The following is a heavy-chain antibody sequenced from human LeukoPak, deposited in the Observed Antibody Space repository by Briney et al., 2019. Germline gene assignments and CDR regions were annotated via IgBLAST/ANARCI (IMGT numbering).Heavy chain of an antibody. CDR1: GGSISSSSYY. CDR2: IYYSGST. Sequence: SETLSLTCTVSGGSISSSSYYWGWIRQPPGKGLEWIGSIYYSGSTYYNPSLKSRITISVDTSKNQFSLKLSSVTAADTAVYYCARSLLRWYTDYWGQRTLVTVSS. CDR3: ARSLLRWYTDY. J-gene: IGHJ4*02. V-gene: IGHV4-39*01. D-gene: IGHD4-23*01.